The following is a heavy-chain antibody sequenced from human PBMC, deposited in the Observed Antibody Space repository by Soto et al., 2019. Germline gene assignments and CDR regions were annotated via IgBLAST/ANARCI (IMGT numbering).Heavy chain of an antibody. CDR1: GYTFSSYA. Sequence: QVHLVQSGAEVRKPGASVKVSCKASGYTFSSYAMHWVRQAPGQRLEWMGWINARYGNTKSSQKFQDRVTISRDTSASTADMELASLRSEDTAVYYCASDTGDRTFDFWGQGTMVTVSS. CDR3: ASDTGDRTFDF. CDR2: INARYGNT. J-gene: IGHJ4*02. V-gene: IGHV1-3*01. D-gene: IGHD7-27*01.